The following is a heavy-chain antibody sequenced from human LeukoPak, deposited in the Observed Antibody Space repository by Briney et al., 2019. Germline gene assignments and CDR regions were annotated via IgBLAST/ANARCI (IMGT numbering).Heavy chain of an antibody. CDR2: ISSRSNII. V-gene: IGHV3-48*01. CDR3: ATSRSGYYPLDY. J-gene: IGHJ4*02. Sequence: GGSLRLSCAASGFTFSSSSMNWVRQAPGKGLEWVSYISSRSNIIYYADSVKGRFTISRDNAKNSLYLQMNSLRAEDTAVYYCATSRSGYYPLDYWGQGTLVTVSS. CDR1: GFTFSSSS. D-gene: IGHD3-22*01.